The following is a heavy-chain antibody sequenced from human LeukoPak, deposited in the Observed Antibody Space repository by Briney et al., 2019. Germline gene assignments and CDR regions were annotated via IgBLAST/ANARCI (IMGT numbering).Heavy chain of an antibody. D-gene: IGHD5-18*01. CDR3: ARGGGPDTAMNLDY. Sequence: GGSLRLSCAASGFTFSRFAMHWVRQAPDKGLEWVAVISYDGSNKYYADSVKGRFTISRDNSKSTVFLQMNSLRPEDTAVYYCARGGGPDTAMNLDYWGQGTLVTVSS. J-gene: IGHJ4*02. CDR2: ISYDGSNK. CDR1: GFTFSRFA. V-gene: IGHV3-30*04.